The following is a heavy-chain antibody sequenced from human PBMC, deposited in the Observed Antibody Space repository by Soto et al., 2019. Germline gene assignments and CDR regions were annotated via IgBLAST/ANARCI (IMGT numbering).Heavy chain of an antibody. D-gene: IGHD6-13*01. J-gene: IGHJ6*02. CDR3: ASWNDFPDGSSWYHALENYGMDV. CDR2: ISYDGSNK. Sequence: QVQLVESGGGVVQPGRSLRLSCAASGFTFSSYAMHWVRQAPGKGLEWVAVISYDGSNKYYADSVKGRFTISRDNSKNTLYLQMNSLRAEDTAVYYCASWNDFPDGSSWYHALENYGMDVWGQGTTVTVSS. V-gene: IGHV3-30-3*01. CDR1: GFTFSSYA.